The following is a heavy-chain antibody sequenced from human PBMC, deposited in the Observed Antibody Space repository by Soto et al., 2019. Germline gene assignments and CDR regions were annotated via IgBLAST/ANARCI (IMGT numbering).Heavy chain of an antibody. J-gene: IGHJ6*02. CDR2: INPSGGST. CDR1: GYTFTSYY. D-gene: IGHD3-22*01. CDR3: ATTYDPNYYGMDV. V-gene: IGHV1-46*01. Sequence: ASVNVSCKASGYTFTSYYMHWVRQAPGQGLEWMGIINPSGGSTSYAQKFQGRVTMTRDTSTSTVYMELSSLRSEDTAVYYCATTYDPNYYGMDVWGQGTTVTVSS.